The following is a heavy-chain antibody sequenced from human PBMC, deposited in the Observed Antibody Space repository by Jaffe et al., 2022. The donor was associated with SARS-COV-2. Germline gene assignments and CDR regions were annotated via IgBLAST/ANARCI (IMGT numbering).Heavy chain of an antibody. V-gene: IGHV4-39*01. Sequence: QLQLQESGPGLVKPSETLSLTCTVSGGSISSSSYYWGWIRQPPGKGLEWIGSIYYSGSTYYNPSLKSRVTISVDTSKNQFSLKLSSVTAADTAVYYCARIIVVVPAAMFDRDNWFDPWGQGTLVTVSS. CDR1: GGSISSSSYY. J-gene: IGHJ5*02. D-gene: IGHD2-2*01. CDR3: ARIIVVVPAAMFDRDNWFDP. CDR2: IYYSGST.